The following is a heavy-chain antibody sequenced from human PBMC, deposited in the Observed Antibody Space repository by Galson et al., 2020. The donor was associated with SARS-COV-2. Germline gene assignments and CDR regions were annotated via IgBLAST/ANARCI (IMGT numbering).Heavy chain of an antibody. CDR3: ARETVPTVVAPAYYCGMDV. D-gene: IGHD2-15*01. CDR2: IWYNGSNK. V-gene: IGHV3-33*01. CDR1: GFTFSSYG. Sequence: RGSLRLSCAPSGFTFSSYGTHWVRQTPGKGLEWVAGIWYNGSNKYYADSVKGRFTISRDTSKSTLYLKMNSLRAEDAAVYYCARETVPTVVAPAYYCGMDVWGQGTTFTFSS. J-gene: IGHJ6*02.